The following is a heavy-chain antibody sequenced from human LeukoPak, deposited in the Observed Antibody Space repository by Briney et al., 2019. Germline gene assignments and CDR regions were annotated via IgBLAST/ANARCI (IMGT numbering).Heavy chain of an antibody. V-gene: IGHV3-30-3*01. CDR1: GFTSSGYV. Sequence: GKSLRLSCAGSGFTSSGYVMHSVRQAPGKGLEWVACILYDGATKYHADSVKGRFTISRDNSKNTLFLEMNSLRPEDSAVYYCAREQGRSSSLDYWGQGTLVTVSS. CDR3: AREQGRSSSLDY. D-gene: IGHD6-19*01. CDR2: ILYDGATK. J-gene: IGHJ4*02.